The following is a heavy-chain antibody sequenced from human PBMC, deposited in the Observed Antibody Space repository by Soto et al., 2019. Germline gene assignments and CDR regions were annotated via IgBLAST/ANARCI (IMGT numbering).Heavy chain of an antibody. Sequence: GWSLRLSYAVSGFICSSYDMSWVRQDPGKGLEWVSTILVGGSTHYEDSVKGRFTISRDTSKNTVYLQMNSLTAGDTAFYYCAKATATSGGAFEIYGQGTMVTVSS. V-gene: IGHV3-23*01. CDR3: AKATATSGGAFEI. CDR2: ILVGGST. CDR1: GFICSSYD. J-gene: IGHJ3*02. D-gene: IGHD1-1*01.